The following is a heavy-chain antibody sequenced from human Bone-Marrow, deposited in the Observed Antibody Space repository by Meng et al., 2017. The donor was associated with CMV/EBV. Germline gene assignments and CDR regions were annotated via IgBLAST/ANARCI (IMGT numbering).Heavy chain of an antibody. CDR3: ARNYYDSSGYTPPDY. J-gene: IGHJ4*02. CDR2: IYYSGST. CDR1: GGSISSGGYY. Sequence: LSLTCTVSGGSISSGGYYWSWIHQHPGKGLEWIGYIYYSGSTYYNPSLKSRVTISVDTSKNQFSLKLSSVTAADTAVYYCARNYYDSSGYTPPDYWGQGTLVTVSS. D-gene: IGHD3-22*01. V-gene: IGHV4-31*03.